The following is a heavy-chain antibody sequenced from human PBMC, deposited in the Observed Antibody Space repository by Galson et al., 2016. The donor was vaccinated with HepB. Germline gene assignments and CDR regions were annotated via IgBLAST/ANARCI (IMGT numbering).Heavy chain of an antibody. Sequence: SLRLSCAASGVTFSSYAMSWVRQAPGKGLEWVSAISGSGDSTYYADSLKGRFTISRDNSKNTLFLQMNSLRAEDTALYYCAKESRITVGGAFDIWGQGTMVTVSS. CDR2: ISGSGDST. J-gene: IGHJ3*02. V-gene: IGHV3-23*01. CDR1: GVTFSSYA. D-gene: IGHD6-19*01. CDR3: AKESRITVGGAFDI.